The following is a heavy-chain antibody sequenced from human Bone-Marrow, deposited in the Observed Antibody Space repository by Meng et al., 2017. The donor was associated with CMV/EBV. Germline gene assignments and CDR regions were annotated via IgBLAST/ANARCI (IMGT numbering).Heavy chain of an antibody. CDR3: ARQSPGFSRGWYTPVDY. D-gene: IGHD6-19*01. J-gene: IGHJ4*02. CDR2: ISYDGSNK. V-gene: IGHV3-30*14. Sequence: GESLKISCAASGFTFSSYAMHWVRQAPGKGLEWVAVISYDGSNKYYADSVKGRFTISRDNSKNTLYLQMNSLRADDTAVYYCARQSPGFSRGWYTPVDYWGQGTLVTVSS. CDR1: GFTFSSYA.